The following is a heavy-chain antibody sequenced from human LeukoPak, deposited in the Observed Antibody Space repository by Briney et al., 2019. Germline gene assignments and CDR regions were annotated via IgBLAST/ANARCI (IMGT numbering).Heavy chain of an antibody. V-gene: IGHV3-23*01. J-gene: IGHJ5*02. Sequence: GGSLRLSCAASGFPFSRYAMSWVRQAPGKGLEWVSAISGSGGSTYYADSVKGRFTISRDNSKNTLYLQMNSLRAEDTAVYYCAKVGYYVDNFFDPWRRGTLVTVSS. D-gene: IGHD3-10*02. CDR2: ISGSGGST. CDR3: AKVGYYVDNFFDP. CDR1: GFPFSRYA.